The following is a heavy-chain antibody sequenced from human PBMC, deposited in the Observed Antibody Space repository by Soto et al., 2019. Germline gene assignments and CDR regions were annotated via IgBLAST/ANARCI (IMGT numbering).Heavy chain of an antibody. CDR1: GLGLGDTN. D-gene: IGHD5-12*01. CDR2: ISGTGRTI. V-gene: IGHV3-11*01. Sequence: QVQLVESGGGLVKPGGSLRLSCAASGLGLGDTNRGGFPKVQGGGLEWISYISGTGRTIDYANSVKGRFTISRDNADKSLYLQMNSLGAEDTAIYYCARAPSAHDSFDLWGQGTLVTVSS. CDR3: ARAPSAHDSFDL. J-gene: IGHJ5*02.